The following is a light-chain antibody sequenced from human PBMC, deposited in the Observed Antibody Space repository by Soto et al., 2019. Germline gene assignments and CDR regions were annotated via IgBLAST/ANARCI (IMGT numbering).Light chain of an antibody. CDR1: QDISKS. CDR3: QQYDKLLYT. Sequence: DIQLTQSPSSLSASVGDRVTITCQASQDISKSLNWYQQRPGKAPKLLIHGASSLETGVPSRFRGYGSGTYFTFTIRSLQPEDISTDYCQQYDKLLYTFGQGTKLEIK. V-gene: IGKV1-33*01. CDR2: GAS. J-gene: IGKJ2*01.